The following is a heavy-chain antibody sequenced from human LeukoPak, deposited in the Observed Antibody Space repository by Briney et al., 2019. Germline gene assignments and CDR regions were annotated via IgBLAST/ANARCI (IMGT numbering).Heavy chain of an antibody. D-gene: IGHD6-13*01. Sequence: GGSLRLSCAASGFTFSSYAMHWVRQAPGKGLEWVAVISYDGSNKYYADSVKGRFTISRDNSKNTLYLQMNSLRAEDTAVYYCASFSSSWIRWFDPWGQGTLVTVSS. CDR3: ASFSSSWIRWFDP. V-gene: IGHV3-30-3*01. J-gene: IGHJ5*02. CDR1: GFTFSSYA. CDR2: ISYDGSNK.